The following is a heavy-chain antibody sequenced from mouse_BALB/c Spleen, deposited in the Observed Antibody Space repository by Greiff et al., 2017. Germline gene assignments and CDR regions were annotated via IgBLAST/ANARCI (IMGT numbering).Heavy chain of an antibody. CDR1: GYTFTSYW. Sequence: VQLQQSGAELVRPGASVKLSCKASGYTFTSYWINWVKQRPGQGLEWIGNIYPSDSYTNYNQKFKDKATLTVDKSSSTAYMQLSSPTSEDSAVYYCTRPYYGNSFDYWGQGTTLTVSS. V-gene: IGHV1-69*02. D-gene: IGHD2-10*01. J-gene: IGHJ2*01. CDR2: IYPSDSYT. CDR3: TRPYYGNSFDY.